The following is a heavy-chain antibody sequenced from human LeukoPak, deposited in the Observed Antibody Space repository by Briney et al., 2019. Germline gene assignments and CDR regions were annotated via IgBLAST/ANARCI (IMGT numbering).Heavy chain of an antibody. CDR3: ARDDTAAALHY. CDR1: GYTFTSYA. V-gene: IGHV7-4-1*02. D-gene: IGHD6-13*01. J-gene: IGHJ4*02. Sequence: GASVKVSCKASGYTFTSYAMNGGRQAPGQGLEWMGWINTNTGNPTYAQGFTGRFVFSLDTSVSTAYLQISSLKAEDTAVYYCARDDTAAALHYWGQGTLVTVSS. CDR2: INTNTGNP.